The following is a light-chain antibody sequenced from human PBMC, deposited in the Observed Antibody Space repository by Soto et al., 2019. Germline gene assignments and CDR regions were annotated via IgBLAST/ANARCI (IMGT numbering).Light chain of an antibody. CDR2: GAS. Sequence: EIVMTQSPATLSVSPGERATLSCRASQSVSSNLAWYQQKPGQAPRLLIYGASTRAIGIPARFSGSGSGTEFTLTISSLQSEDLAVYYCQQYNNWPPYTFGQGTKLEIK. CDR3: QQYNNWPPYT. J-gene: IGKJ2*01. V-gene: IGKV3-15*01. CDR1: QSVSSN.